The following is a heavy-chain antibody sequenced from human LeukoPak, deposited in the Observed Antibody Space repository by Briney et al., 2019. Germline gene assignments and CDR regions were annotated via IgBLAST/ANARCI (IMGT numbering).Heavy chain of an antibody. J-gene: IGHJ4*02. D-gene: IGHD3-22*01. Sequence: GGSLRLSCAASGFTFDDYAMHWVRQAPGKGQEWVSGISWNSGSIGYADSVKGRFTISRDNAKNSLYLQMNSLRAEDTALYYCAKDIGKYYDSSGYWEFDYWGQGTLVTVSS. CDR2: ISWNSGSI. CDR1: GFTFDDYA. V-gene: IGHV3-9*01. CDR3: AKDIGKYYDSSGYWEFDY.